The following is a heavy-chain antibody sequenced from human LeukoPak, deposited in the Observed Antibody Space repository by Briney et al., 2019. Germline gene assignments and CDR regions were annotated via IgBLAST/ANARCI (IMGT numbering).Heavy chain of an antibody. Sequence: GASVKVSCKASGYTFTSYYMHWVRQAPGQGLEWMGGIIPIFGTANYAQKLQGRVTMTTDTSTSTAYMELRSLRSDDTAVYYCARDPSIAYYDFWSGYAPAPFDYWGQGTLVTVSS. CDR2: IIPIFGTA. CDR3: ARDPSIAYYDFWSGYAPAPFDY. CDR1: GYTFTSYY. D-gene: IGHD3-3*01. V-gene: IGHV1-18*04. J-gene: IGHJ4*02.